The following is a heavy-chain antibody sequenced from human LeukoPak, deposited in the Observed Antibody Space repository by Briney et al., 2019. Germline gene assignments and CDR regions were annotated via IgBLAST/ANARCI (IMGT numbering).Heavy chain of an antibody. CDR3: ARGVRLVVVSGSYEN. D-gene: IGHD1-26*01. Sequence: ASVKVSCKASGYTFTGYYMHWVRQAPGQGLEWMGWINPNSGGTNYAQKFQGRVTMTRDTSISTAYMELSRLRSDDTAVYYCARGVRLVVVSGSYENWGQGTLVTVSS. V-gene: IGHV1-2*02. J-gene: IGHJ4*02. CDR2: INPNSGGT. CDR1: GYTFTGYY.